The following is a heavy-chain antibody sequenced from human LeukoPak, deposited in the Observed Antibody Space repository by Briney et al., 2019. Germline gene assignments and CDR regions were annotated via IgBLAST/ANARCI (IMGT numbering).Heavy chain of an antibody. CDR1: GFTVSSNS. V-gene: IGHV3-53*01. Sequence: GGSLRLSCTVSGFTVSSNSMSWVRQAPGKGLEWASFIYSDNTHYSDSVKGRFTISRDNSKNTLYLQMNSLRAEDTAVYYCARRAGAYSHLYDYWGQGTLVTVSS. J-gene: IGHJ4*02. CDR3: ARRAGAYSHLYDY. D-gene: IGHD4/OR15-4a*01. CDR2: IYSDNT.